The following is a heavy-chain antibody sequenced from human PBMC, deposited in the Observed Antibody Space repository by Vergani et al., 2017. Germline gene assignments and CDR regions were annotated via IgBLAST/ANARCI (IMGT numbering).Heavy chain of an antibody. D-gene: IGHD3-3*01. CDR3: VRRDFWVGPRTFDF. CDR2: IDDKGKS. J-gene: IGHJ3*01. V-gene: IGHV4-34*01. Sequence: QVQLHQWGAGLLKTSETLSLTCAVSGAAFNSYQWTWIRQSSGRGLEWIGEIDDKGKSICNPTLKSQVTISVDNSKRHFSLHVTSVTAADSAMYYCVRRDFWVGPRTFDFWGAGTPVTVSS. CDR1: GAAFNSYQ.